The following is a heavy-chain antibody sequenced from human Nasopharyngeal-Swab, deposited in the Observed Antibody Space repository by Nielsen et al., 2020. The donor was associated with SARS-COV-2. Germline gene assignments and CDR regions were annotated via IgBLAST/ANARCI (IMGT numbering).Heavy chain of an antibody. V-gene: IGHV4-4*02. CDR3: ARVPPRYCSSTSCYTTPGDY. J-gene: IGHJ4*02. Sequence: GSLRLSCAVSGGSISSSNWWRWVRQPPGKGLEWIGEIYHSGSTNYNPSLKSRVTISVDKSKNQFSLKLSSVTAADTAVYYCARVPPRYCSSTSCYTTPGDYWGQGTLVTVSS. CDR2: IYHSGST. D-gene: IGHD2-2*02. CDR1: GGSISSSNW.